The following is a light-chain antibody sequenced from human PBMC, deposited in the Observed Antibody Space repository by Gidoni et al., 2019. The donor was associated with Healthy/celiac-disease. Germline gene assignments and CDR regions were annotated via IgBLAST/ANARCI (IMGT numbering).Light chain of an antibody. J-gene: IGKJ5*01. CDR1: QSVSSY. Sequence: EIALTQSPATLSLSQGDRATLSCRASQSVSSYLAWYQQKPGQAPRLLIYDASNMDTGIPARFSGSGSGTDFTLTISSLEPEDFAIYYCQQRSNWPPITFGQGTRLEIK. V-gene: IGKV3-11*01. CDR3: QQRSNWPPIT. CDR2: DAS.